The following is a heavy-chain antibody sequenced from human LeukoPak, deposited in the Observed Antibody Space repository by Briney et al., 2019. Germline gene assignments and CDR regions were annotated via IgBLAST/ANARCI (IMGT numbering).Heavy chain of an antibody. CDR3: ARCGHYSSGPDAFDI. Sequence: GESLKISCKGSGYSFTSYWIGWVRQMPGKGLEWMGIIYPGDSDTRYSPSFQGQVTISADKSISTAYLQWSSLKASDTAMYYCARCGHYSSGPDAFDIWGQGTMVTVSS. D-gene: IGHD6-19*01. CDR2: IYPGDSDT. CDR1: GYSFTSYW. V-gene: IGHV5-51*01. J-gene: IGHJ3*02.